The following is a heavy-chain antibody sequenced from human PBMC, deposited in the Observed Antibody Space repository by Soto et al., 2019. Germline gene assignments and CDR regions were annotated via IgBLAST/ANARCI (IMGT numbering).Heavy chain of an antibody. Sequence: GGSLRLSCVASGFTFSSYSMNWVRQAPGKGLEWVSYISSSSSTIYYADSVKGRFTISRDNAKNSLYLQMNSLRDEDTAVYYCARDSLPGSSSWNDAFDIWGQGTMVTVSS. CDR2: ISSSSSTI. V-gene: IGHV3-48*02. CDR1: GFTFSSYS. D-gene: IGHD6-13*01. J-gene: IGHJ3*02. CDR3: ARDSLPGSSSWNDAFDI.